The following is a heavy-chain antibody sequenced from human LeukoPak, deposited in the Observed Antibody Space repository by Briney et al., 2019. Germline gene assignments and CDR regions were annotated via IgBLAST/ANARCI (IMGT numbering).Heavy chain of an antibody. Sequence: GGSLRLSCAASGFTVSSTYMTWVRQAPGKGLQWVSVIYSDGTTYYADSVKGRSTISRDNSKNTVFLQMNSLRVEDTAMFYCARDLRGSYGYWGQGTLVTVSS. CDR3: ARDLRGSYGY. J-gene: IGHJ4*02. D-gene: IGHD1-26*01. CDR1: GFTVSSTY. V-gene: IGHV3-53*01. CDR2: IYSDGTT.